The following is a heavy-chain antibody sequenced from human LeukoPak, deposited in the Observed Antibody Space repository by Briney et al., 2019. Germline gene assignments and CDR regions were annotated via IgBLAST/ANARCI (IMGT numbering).Heavy chain of an antibody. J-gene: IGHJ3*02. D-gene: IGHD6-19*01. CDR2: IYYSGST. CDR1: GGSISSYY. CDR3: ARLNRTGRKIAVAGIGAI. Sequence: PSETLSLTCTVSGGSISSYYWSWIRQPPGKGLEWIGYIYYSGSTNYNPSLKSRVTISVDTSKNQFSLKLSSVTAADTAVYYCARLNRTGRKIAVAGIGAIWGQGTMVTVSS. V-gene: IGHV4-59*01.